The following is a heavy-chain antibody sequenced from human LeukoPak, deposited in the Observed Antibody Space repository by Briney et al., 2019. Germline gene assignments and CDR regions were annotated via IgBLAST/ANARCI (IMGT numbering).Heavy chain of an antibody. D-gene: IGHD2-15*01. CDR2: ISWNSGSI. J-gene: IGHJ3*02. CDR3: AKDVGYCSGGSCSRGAFDI. Sequence: GGSLRLSCAASGFTFDDYAMHWVRQAPGKGLEWVSGISWNSGSIGYADSVKGRFTISRDNAKNSLYLQMNSLRAEDTALYYCAKDVGYCSGGSCSRGAFDIWGQGTMVTVSS. CDR1: GFTFDDYA. V-gene: IGHV3-9*01.